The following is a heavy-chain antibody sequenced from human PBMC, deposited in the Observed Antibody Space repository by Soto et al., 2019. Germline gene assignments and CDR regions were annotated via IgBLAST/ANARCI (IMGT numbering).Heavy chain of an antibody. CDR3: ARGYDFWRGMDV. CDR2: INAGNGNT. J-gene: IGHJ6*02. Sequence: QVQLVQSGAEEKKPGASVKVSCKASGYTFTSYAMHWVRQAPGQRLEWMGWINAGNGNTKYSQKFQGRVTITRDTSASTAYMELSSLRSEHTAVYYCARGYDFWRGMDVWGQGTTVSVSS. CDR1: GYTFTSYA. V-gene: IGHV1-3*05. D-gene: IGHD3-3*01.